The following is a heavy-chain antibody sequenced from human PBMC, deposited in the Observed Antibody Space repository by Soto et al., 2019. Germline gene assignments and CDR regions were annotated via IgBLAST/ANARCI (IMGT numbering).Heavy chain of an antibody. Sequence: QVQLVESGGGVVQPGRSLRLSCAASGFTFSSYAMHWVRQAPGKGLEWVAVISYDGSNKYDADSVKGRFTISRDNSKNTLYMQMNSLRAEDTAVYYCARATGGDSSSWYSDYFDYWGQGTLVTVSS. CDR1: GFTFSSYA. J-gene: IGHJ4*02. D-gene: IGHD6-13*01. CDR3: ARATGGDSSSWYSDYFDY. CDR2: ISYDGSNK. V-gene: IGHV3-30-3*01.